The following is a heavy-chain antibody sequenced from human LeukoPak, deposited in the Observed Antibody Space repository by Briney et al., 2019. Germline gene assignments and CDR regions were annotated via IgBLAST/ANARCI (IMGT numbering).Heavy chain of an antibody. CDR1: GFTFSNYD. J-gene: IGHJ5*02. CDR2: ISTTGTFM. Sequence: GGPLRLSCAASGFTFSNYDLNWVRQAPGKGLEWVSSISTTGTFMYYADSVKGRFTISRDNAKNSLYLQMNSLTGEDTAVYYCAGLKSLDQWGQGTLVTVSS. CDR3: AGLKSLDQ. D-gene: IGHD5/OR15-5a*01. V-gene: IGHV3-21*01.